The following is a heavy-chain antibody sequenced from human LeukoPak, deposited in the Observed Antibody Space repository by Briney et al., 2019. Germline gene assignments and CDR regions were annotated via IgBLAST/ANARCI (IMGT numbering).Heavy chain of an antibody. CDR1: GFTFSTYA. Sequence: TGGSLRLSCAASGFTFSTYAMHWVRQAPGKGLEWVTLISYDGSNKYYADSVKGRFTVSRDNSKSTLYLQMNSLRAEDTAVYYCARDGISRGSGTYYNAWGEGTLVTVSS. J-gene: IGHJ5*02. CDR2: ISYDGSNK. CDR3: ARDGISRGSGTYYNA. V-gene: IGHV3-30*01. D-gene: IGHD3-10*01.